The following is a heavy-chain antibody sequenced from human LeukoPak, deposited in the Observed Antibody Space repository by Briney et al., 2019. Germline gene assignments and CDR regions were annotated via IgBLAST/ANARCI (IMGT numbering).Heavy chain of an antibody. J-gene: IGHJ4*02. CDR1: GDSISSSDYY. CDR2: INYGGTT. D-gene: IGHD3-10*01. CDR3: ARYVVYGSGKYYFDY. Sequence: SETLSLTCTVSGDSISSSDYYWSWIRQPPGKELEWIASINYGGTTYYYPSLKSRVTISVDTSKNQFSLRLSSVTAADTAVYLCARYVVYGSGKYYFDYWGQGSLVTVSS. V-gene: IGHV4-39*01.